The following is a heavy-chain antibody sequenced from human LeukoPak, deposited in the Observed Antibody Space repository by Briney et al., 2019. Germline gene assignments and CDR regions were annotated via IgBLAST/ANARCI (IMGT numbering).Heavy chain of an antibody. CDR2: IYTSGST. Sequence: SETLSLTCTDSGDSISSGSYYWSWIRQPAGKGLEWIGRIYTSGSTNYNPSLKSRVTISVDTSKNQFSLKLSSVTAADTAVYYCARVTTMIVEDAFDIWGQGTMVTVSS. CDR1: GDSISSGSYY. V-gene: IGHV4-61*02. J-gene: IGHJ3*02. D-gene: IGHD3-22*01. CDR3: ARVTTMIVEDAFDI.